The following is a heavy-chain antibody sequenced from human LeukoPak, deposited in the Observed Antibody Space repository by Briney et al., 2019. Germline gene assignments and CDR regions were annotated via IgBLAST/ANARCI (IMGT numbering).Heavy chain of an antibody. CDR2: INRNGSSR. CDR1: GFTLDEHG. J-gene: IGHJ6*02. CDR3: ARDLFLVGSGMDV. D-gene: IGHD3-3*01. V-gene: IGHV3-20*04. Sequence: GGSLRLACAAYGFTLDEHGMNWVRQAPGKGLEWVSNINRNGSSRTYADSVKGRFTISRDNAKNSLYLEMNSLRAEDTALYYCARDLFLVGSGMDVWAQGTTVTVSS.